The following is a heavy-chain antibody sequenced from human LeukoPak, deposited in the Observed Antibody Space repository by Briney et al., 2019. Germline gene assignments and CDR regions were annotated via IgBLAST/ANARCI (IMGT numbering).Heavy chain of an antibody. CDR3: AKERYYDILTGYSGFDY. CDR2: ISGSGGNT. J-gene: IGHJ4*02. D-gene: IGHD3-9*01. Sequence: GGSLRPSCAASGFTFSSYAMSWVRQAPGKGLEWVSGISGSGGNTYYADSVKGRFTISRHNSKNTLYLHMNSLRAEDTAVYFCAKERYYDILTGYSGFDYWGQGTLVTVSS. CDR1: GFTFSSYA. V-gene: IGHV3-23*01.